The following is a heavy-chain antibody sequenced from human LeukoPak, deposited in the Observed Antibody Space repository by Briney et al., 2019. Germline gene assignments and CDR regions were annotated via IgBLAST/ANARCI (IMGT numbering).Heavy chain of an antibody. D-gene: IGHD1-20*01. CDR1: GGSISSYY. J-gene: IGHJ5*02. CDR2: IYYSGST. V-gene: IGHV4-59*08. CDR3: ARGNNWNDVPNWFDP. Sequence: PSQTLSLTCAVSGGSISSYYWSWIRQPPGKGLEWIGYIYYSGSTNYNPSLKSRVTISVDTSKNQFSLKLSSVTAADTAVYYCARGNNWNDVPNWFDPWGQGTLVTVSS.